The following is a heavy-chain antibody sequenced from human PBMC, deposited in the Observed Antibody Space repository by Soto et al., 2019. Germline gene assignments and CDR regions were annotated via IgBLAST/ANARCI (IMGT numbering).Heavy chain of an antibody. D-gene: IGHD3-10*01. CDR3: ARALPMVRGVTSDYFDF. Sequence: QVQLQESGPGLVKPSETLSLTCTVSGGSISSYYWSWVRQPPGKGLEWIGYIYYTGSTNYNPSLKSRVTISVDTSKTQFSLTLSAVTAADTAVYYCARALPMVRGVTSDYFDFWGQGTLVTVSS. V-gene: IGHV4-59*01. CDR1: GGSISSYY. CDR2: IYYTGST. J-gene: IGHJ4*02.